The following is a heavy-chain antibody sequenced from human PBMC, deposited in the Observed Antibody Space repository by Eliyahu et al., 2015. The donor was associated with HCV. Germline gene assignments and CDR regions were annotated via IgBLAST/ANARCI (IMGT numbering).Heavy chain of an antibody. J-gene: IGHJ5*02. CDR3: ASGGGGIAVTGTGGWFDP. D-gene: IGHD6-19*01. CDR1: GGXIPTXX. Sequence: QVQLQESGPGLVXPSETLSLXCTVSGGXIPTXXXSWXRQPPGKGLAWIGYIHSSGSTNYNPSLKXRVTMSVDTSKNQFSLNLTSVTAADTAMYYCASGGGGIAVTGTGGWFDPWGQGTLVTVSS. CDR2: IHSSGST. V-gene: IGHV4-59*01.